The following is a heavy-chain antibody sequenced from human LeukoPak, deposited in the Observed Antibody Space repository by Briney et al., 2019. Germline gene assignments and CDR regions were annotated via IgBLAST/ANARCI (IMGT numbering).Heavy chain of an antibody. CDR2: IDYSGAT. V-gene: IGHV4-39*01. D-gene: IGHD6-6*01. CDR1: GGALSGSLYY. CDR3: TTIEARPIYFDY. Sequence: SETLSLTCTVSGGALSGSLYYWGWIRQPPGKGLEWIGSIDYSGATYSNPSLESRVTISVDPSKSRFSLKVKPVTAADTAVYFCTTIEARPIYFDYWGQGTLVTVSS. J-gene: IGHJ4*02.